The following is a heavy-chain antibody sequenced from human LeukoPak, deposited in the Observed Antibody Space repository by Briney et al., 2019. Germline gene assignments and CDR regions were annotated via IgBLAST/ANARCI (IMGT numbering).Heavy chain of an antibody. CDR3: ARGPIAAREYYFDY. Sequence: GGSLRLSCAATGFTFSSYSMNWVRQAPGKGLEWVSYISSSSSTIYYADSVKGRFTISRDNAKNSLYLQMNSLRAEDTAVYYCARGPIAAREYYFDYWGQGTLVTVSS. J-gene: IGHJ4*02. CDR1: GFTFSSYS. CDR2: ISSSSSTI. D-gene: IGHD6-6*01. V-gene: IGHV3-48*01.